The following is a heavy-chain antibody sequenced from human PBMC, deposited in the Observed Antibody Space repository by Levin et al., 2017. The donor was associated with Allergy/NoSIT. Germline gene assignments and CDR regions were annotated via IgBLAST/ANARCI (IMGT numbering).Heavy chain of an antibody. V-gene: IGHV3-33*01. CDR2: IWYDGSNK. D-gene: IGHD2-2*03. Sequence: SCAASGFTFSSYGMHWVRQAPGKGLEWVAVIWYDGSNKYYADSVKGRFTISRDNSKNTLYLQMNSLRAEDTAVYYCARDLDIVVVPAALGCWGQGTLVTVSS. CDR3: ARDLDIVVVPAALGC. J-gene: IGHJ4*02. CDR1: GFTFSSYG.